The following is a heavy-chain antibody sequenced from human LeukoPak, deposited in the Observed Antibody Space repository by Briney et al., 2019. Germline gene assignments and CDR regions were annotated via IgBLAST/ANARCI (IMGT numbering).Heavy chain of an antibody. J-gene: IGHJ4*02. CDR2: IYSSGS. D-gene: IGHD3-3*01. Sequence: SETLSLTCSVSGGSISSYYLSWIRQPAGKGLEWIGRIYSSGSNYNPSLKSRVTMSIDTSKNQFSLKLSSVTAADTAVYYCASNYDFWSGSQPEFDYWGQGTLVTVSS. CDR1: GGSISSYY. V-gene: IGHV4-4*07. CDR3: ASNYDFWSGSQPEFDY.